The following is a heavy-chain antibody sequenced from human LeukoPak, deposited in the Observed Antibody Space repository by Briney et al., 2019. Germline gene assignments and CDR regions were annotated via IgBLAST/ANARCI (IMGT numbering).Heavy chain of an antibody. V-gene: IGHV1-3*01. CDR1: GYTFTSYA. CDR3: ARGFPDHYYYMDV. J-gene: IGHJ6*03. Sequence: ASVKVSCKASGYTFTSYAMHWVRQAPGQRLEWMGWINAGNGNTKYSQKFQGRVTITRNTSISTAYMELSSLRSEDTAAYYCARGFPDHYYYMDVWGKGTTVTVSS. CDR2: INAGNGNT.